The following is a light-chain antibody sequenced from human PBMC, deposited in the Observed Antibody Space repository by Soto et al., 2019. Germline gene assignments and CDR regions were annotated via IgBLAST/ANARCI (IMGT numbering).Light chain of an antibody. J-gene: IGLJ2*01. V-gene: IGLV2-14*01. CDR1: SSDVGGYDY. CDR3: SSYTTSNTLD. CDR2: EVT. Sequence: QSALTQPASVSGSPGQSITISCTGTSSDVGGYDYVSWYQLYPGKAPKLLIYEVTNRPSGVSHRFSGSKSGNTASLTISGLQAEDEADYYCSSYTTSNTLDFGGGTQLTVL.